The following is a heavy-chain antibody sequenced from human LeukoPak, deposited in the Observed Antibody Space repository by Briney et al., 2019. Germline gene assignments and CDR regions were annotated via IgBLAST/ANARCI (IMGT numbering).Heavy chain of an antibody. CDR2: INTSGST. V-gene: IGHV4-61*02. Sequence: SQTLSLTCTVSGGSISSGPNYWSWIRQPAGKGLEWIGRINTSGSTNYNPSLKSRVTISVDTSKNHFSLKLSSVTAADTAVYYCARARSSGWYFDYWGQGTLVTVSS. D-gene: IGHD6-19*01. CDR1: GGSISSGPNY. J-gene: IGHJ4*02. CDR3: ARARSSGWYFDY.